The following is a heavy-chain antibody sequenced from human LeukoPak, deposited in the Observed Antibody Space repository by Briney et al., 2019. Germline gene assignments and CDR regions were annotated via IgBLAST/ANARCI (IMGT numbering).Heavy chain of an antibody. J-gene: IGHJ4*02. CDR3: AKGASRGGGLDF. D-gene: IGHD4-23*01. Sequence: GVSLRLSCAASGFTFSSNAMSWVRQAPGKGLEWVSVFSGGSKYYAASVKGGFTISRDNSKNMVYLQMDGLRAEDTAVYYGAKGASRGGGLDFWGQGTRVTVS. CDR2: FSGGSK. V-gene: IGHV3-23*01. CDR1: GFTFSSNA.